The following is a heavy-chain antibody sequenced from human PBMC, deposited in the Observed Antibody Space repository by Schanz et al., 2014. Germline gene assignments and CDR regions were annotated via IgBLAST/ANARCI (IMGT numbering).Heavy chain of an antibody. J-gene: IGHJ3*02. Sequence: QVQLQESGPGLVKPSGTLSLTCAVSGVSISSSNWWTWVRQPPGKGLVLFGSIHYSGHPYYNPSLETGLGFSVNPSNNQFSLNLGSVTAADTAVYYCARPMATRLAVNGWGAFDIWGQGTTVTVSS. V-gene: IGHV4-4*02. D-gene: IGHD3-10*01. CDR1: GVSISSSNW. CDR3: ARPMATRLAVNGWGAFDI. CDR2: IHYSGHP.